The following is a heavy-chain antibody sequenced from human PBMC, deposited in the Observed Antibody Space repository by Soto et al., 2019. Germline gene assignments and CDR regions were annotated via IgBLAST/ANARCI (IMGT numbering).Heavy chain of an antibody. CDR1: GFTFSSYA. CDR3: VKSYSSGWYDNWFDP. J-gene: IGHJ5*02. Sequence: PGGSLILSCSASGFTFSSYAIHLVRQAPGKGLEYVSAISGNGGSTYYADSVKGRFTISRDNSKNTLYLQMSSLRAEDTAVYYCVKSYSSGWYDNWFDPWGQGTLVTVSS. D-gene: IGHD6-19*01. V-gene: IGHV3-64D*06. CDR2: ISGNGGST.